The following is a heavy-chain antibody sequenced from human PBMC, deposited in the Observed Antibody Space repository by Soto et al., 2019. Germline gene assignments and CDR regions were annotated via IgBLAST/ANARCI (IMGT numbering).Heavy chain of an antibody. CDR2: INSDGTTT. V-gene: IGHV3-74*01. CDR3: ATVGTGSYNWFDP. D-gene: IGHD3-10*01. Sequence: EVQLVESGGGLVQPGGSLRLSCAASGFTFSSNWMHWVRQAPGKGLVWVARINSDGTTTTYADPVKGRFTISRDNAKNTVYMQMNSLRVEDTAVYSCATVGTGSYNWFDPWGRGTLVTVSS. CDR1: GFTFSSNW. J-gene: IGHJ5*02.